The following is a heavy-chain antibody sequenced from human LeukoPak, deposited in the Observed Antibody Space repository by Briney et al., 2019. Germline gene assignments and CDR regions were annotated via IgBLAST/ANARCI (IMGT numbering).Heavy chain of an antibody. D-gene: IGHD5-18*01. V-gene: IGHV1-69*06. Sequence: GAPVKVSCKASGGTFSNYGINWVRQAPGQGLEWMGGITPIFGTANYVQKFQGRVTITADKSTSTAYMELSRLRSEDTATYYCARASSDDTAMATPFAYWGQGTLVIVSS. J-gene: IGHJ4*02. CDR1: GGTFSNYG. CDR3: ARASSDDTAMATPFAY. CDR2: ITPIFGTA.